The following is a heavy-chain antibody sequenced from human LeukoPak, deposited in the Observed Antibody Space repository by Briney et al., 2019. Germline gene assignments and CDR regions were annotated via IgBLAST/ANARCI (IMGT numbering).Heavy chain of an antibody. CDR3: AKEICGSGDYGDYTFAFDV. CDR2: ISWSSRTI. CDR1: GFRFDDHA. Sequence: GRSLRLSCAASGFRFDDHAMHWVRQAPGKGLEWVSSISWSSRTIGYADSVKGRFTVSRDNAKNSVYLQMNSLRTEDTAFYYCAKEICGSGDYGDYTFAFDVWGQGTMVTVSS. D-gene: IGHD4-17*01. J-gene: IGHJ3*01. V-gene: IGHV3-9*01.